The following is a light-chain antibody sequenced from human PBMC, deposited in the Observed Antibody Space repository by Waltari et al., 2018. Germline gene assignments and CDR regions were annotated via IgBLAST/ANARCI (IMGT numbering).Light chain of an antibody. J-gene: IGLJ3*02. CDR1: STTIGTGNH. V-gene: IGLV1-40*01. CDR3: SSHTSSRTRV. CDR2: HNT. Sequence: QSVLTQPPSVSGAPGQRVTISGTGSSTTIGTGNHVHGYQHLPGTAPKLLIYHNTNRPSAVPDRFSAAKSGSSASLTISGLQAEDEADYYCSSHTSSRTRVFGGGTK.